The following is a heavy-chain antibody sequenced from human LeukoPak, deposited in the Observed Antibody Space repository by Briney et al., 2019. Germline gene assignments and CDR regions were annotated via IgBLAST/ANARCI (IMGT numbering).Heavy chain of an antibody. J-gene: IGHJ6*03. D-gene: IGHD6-13*01. V-gene: IGHV3-7*01. CDR1: GFTFSSYW. CDR3: ARGVHSSSWYSMYYYYYYMDV. Sequence: GGSLRLSCAASGFTFSSYWMSWVRQAPGKGLEWVANIKQDGSEKYYVDSVKGRFTISRDNAKNSLYLQMNSLRAEDTAVYYCARGVHSSSWYSMYYYYYYMDVWGKGTTVTVSS. CDR2: IKQDGSEK.